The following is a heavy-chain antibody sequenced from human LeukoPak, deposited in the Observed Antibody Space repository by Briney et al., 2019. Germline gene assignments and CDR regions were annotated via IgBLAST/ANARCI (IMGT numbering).Heavy chain of an antibody. V-gene: IGHV3-30*04. D-gene: IGHD6-19*01. CDR2: ISKDGET. J-gene: IGHJ4*02. CDR3: ARDDSGWITGKILY. Sequence: TGGSLRLSCSASGFIFNMFGMHWFRQAPGKGLEWVALISKDGETYYTDSVKGRFTISRDTSTNTVNLQMDSLTSEDTAVYFCARDDSGWITGKILYWGQGTLVSVSS. CDR1: GFIFNMFG.